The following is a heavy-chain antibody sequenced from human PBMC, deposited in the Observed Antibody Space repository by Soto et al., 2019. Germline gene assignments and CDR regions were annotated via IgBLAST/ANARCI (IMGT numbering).Heavy chain of an antibody. J-gene: IGHJ4*02. CDR3: ARGETQQQRDY. V-gene: IGHV4-4*02. Sequence: QVQLQESGPGLVKPSGTLSLTCAVSGDSISSDKWWSWIRQPPGKGLQWIGEIYHSGSTKYNPSLKSRVIISVDTSKNQFSLKLSSVPDADTAVYYWARGETQQQRDYWGQGTLVTVSS. CDR1: GDSISSDKW. CDR2: IYHSGST. D-gene: IGHD6-13*01.